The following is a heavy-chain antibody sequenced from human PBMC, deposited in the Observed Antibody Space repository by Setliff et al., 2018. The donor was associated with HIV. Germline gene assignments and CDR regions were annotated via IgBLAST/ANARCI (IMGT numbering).Heavy chain of an antibody. V-gene: IGHV1-46*01. CDR3: ARARGRLSDFDI. CDR2: INPSGGST. J-gene: IGHJ3*02. Sequence: ASVKVSCKASGYTFTNYYIHWVRQAPGQGLEWMGIINPSGGSTTYAQKFQGRVTMTRDTSTSTVYMELSSLRSEDTAVYYCARARGRLSDFDIWGQGTMVTVSS. CDR1: GYTFTNYY. D-gene: IGHD3-10*01.